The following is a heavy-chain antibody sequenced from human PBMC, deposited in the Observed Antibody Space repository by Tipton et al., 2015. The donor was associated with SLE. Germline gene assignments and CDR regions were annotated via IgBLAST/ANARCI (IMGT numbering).Heavy chain of an antibody. CDR1: GGSFSGYY. J-gene: IGHJ6*03. V-gene: IGHV4-34*01. CDR3: ARGGLGYSYYYYMDV. Sequence: AGLVKPSETLSLTCAVYGGSFSGYYWSWIRQPPGKGLEWIGEINHSGSTNYNPSLKSRVTISVDTSKNQFSLKLSSVTAADTAVYYCARGGLGYSYYYYMDVWGKGTTVTVSS. D-gene: IGHD5-18*01. CDR2: INHSGST.